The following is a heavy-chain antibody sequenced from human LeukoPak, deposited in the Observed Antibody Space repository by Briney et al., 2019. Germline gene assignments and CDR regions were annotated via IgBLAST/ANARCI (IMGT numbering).Heavy chain of an antibody. CDR1: GYTFTSYG. CDR2: ISAYNGNT. CDR3: ARDTPHMIVVADAFDI. D-gene: IGHD3-22*01. J-gene: IGHJ3*02. V-gene: IGHV1-18*01. Sequence: ASVKVSCKASGYTFTSYGISWVRQAPGQGLEWMGCISAYNGNTNYAQKLQGRVTMTTDTSTSTAYMELRSLRSDDTAVYYCARDTPHMIVVADAFDIWGQGTMVTVSS.